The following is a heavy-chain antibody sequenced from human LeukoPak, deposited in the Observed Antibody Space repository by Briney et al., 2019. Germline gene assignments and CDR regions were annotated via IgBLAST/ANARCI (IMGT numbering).Heavy chain of an antibody. J-gene: IGHJ4*02. CDR1: GFTFSSYA. D-gene: IGHD3-22*01. CDR2: ISGSGGST. V-gene: IGHV3-23*01. Sequence: GGALRLSCAASGFTFSSYAMSWVRQAPGKGLEWVSAISGSGGSTYYADSVKGRFTISRDNSKNTLYLQMNSLRAEDTAVYYCAKGSRYYDSSGYDNWGQGTLVTVSS. CDR3: AKGSRYYDSSGYDN.